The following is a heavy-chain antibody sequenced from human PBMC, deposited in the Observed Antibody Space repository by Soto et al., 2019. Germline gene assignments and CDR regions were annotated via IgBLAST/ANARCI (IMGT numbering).Heavy chain of an antibody. D-gene: IGHD6-13*01. CDR2: ISGYNGKT. CDR3: AGGGSSWSTEYYQH. CDR1: GYTFTDYF. V-gene: IGHV1-18*04. J-gene: IGHJ1*01. Sequence: ASVKVSCKAYGYTFTDYFIHWVRQAPGQGPEWMGWISGYNGKTNYAQTLQGRVTMTTDTSTSTAYMELRSLRSDDTAVYYCAGGGSSWSTEYYQHWGKGTLVTVSS.